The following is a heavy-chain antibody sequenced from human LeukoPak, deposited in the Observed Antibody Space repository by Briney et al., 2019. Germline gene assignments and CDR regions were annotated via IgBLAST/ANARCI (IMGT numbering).Heavy chain of an antibody. J-gene: IGHJ4*02. Sequence: GGSLRLSCAASGFTFSSYAMSWVRQAPGKGLEWVSAISGGGGSTYYADSVKGRFTISRDNSKNTLYLQMNSLRAEDTAVYYCAKTGRSGSYYLDAYYFDYWGQGTLVTVSS. D-gene: IGHD3-10*01. CDR1: GFTFSSYA. V-gene: IGHV3-23*01. CDR2: ISGGGGST. CDR3: AKTGRSGSYYLDAYYFDY.